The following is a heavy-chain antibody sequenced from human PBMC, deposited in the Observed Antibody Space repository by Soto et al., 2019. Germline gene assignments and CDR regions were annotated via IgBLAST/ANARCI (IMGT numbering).Heavy chain of an antibody. V-gene: IGHV3-48*03. D-gene: IGHD2-2*01. Sequence: GGSLRPSCAASGFIFSSYEMNWVRQAPGKTLEWVSYISSSGDSSYYADSVKGRFTISRDNARKSLYLQMNSLRAEDTAVYYCARVYCSTTTCHVRAFDSWGQGTLVTVSS. CDR2: ISSSGDSS. CDR1: GFIFSSYE. J-gene: IGHJ4*02. CDR3: ARVYCSTTTCHVRAFDS.